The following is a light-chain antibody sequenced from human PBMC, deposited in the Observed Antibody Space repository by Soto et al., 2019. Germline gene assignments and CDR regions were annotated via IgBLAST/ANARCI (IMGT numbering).Light chain of an antibody. CDR1: QYINTR. CDR3: HQYDSWT. V-gene: IGKV3D-11*03. J-gene: IGKJ1*01. CDR2: QTS. Sequence: EIVLTQSQATLSSFPGDRVTLSCRASQYINTRLAWYQHRPGQAPRLLIYQTSIRAAGIPARFSGSGSGTDFTLTISRLEPEDFAVYYCHQYDSWTFGRGTNVDI.